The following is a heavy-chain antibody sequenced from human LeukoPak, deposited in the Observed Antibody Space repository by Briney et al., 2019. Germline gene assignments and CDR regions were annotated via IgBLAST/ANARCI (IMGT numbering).Heavy chain of an antibody. J-gene: IGHJ3*02. V-gene: IGHV1-69*02. CDR3: ARGLDLRFLEWLVAFDI. CDR1: GGTFSSYT. D-gene: IGHD3-3*01. CDR2: IIPILGIA. Sequence: SVKVSCKASGGTFSSYTISWVRQAPGQGLEWMGRIIPILGIANYAQKFQGRVTITADKSTSTAYMELSSLRSEDTAVYYCARGLDLRFLEWLVAFDIWGQGTMFTVSS.